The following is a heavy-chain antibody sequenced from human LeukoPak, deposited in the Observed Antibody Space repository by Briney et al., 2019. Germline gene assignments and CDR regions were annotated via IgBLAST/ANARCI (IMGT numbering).Heavy chain of an antibody. D-gene: IGHD6-13*01. Sequence: ASVKVSCKASGYTFTGYYMHWVRQAPGQGLEWMGWISAYNGNTNYAQKLQGRVTMTTDTSTSTAYMELRSLRSDDTAVYYCARAKAAGPYYFDYWGQGTLVTVSS. V-gene: IGHV1-18*04. CDR2: ISAYNGNT. CDR1: GYTFTGYY. J-gene: IGHJ4*02. CDR3: ARAKAAGPYYFDY.